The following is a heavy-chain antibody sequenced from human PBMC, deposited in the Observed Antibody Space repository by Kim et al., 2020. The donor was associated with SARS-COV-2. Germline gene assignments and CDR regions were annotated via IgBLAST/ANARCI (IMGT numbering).Heavy chain of an antibody. CDR3: ARELYSYGSLLYNWFDP. V-gene: IGHV1-69*13. CDR2: IIPIFGTA. D-gene: IGHD5-18*01. Sequence: SVKVSCKASGGTFSSYAISWVRQAPGQGLEWMGGIIPIFGTANYAQKFQGRVTITADESTSTAYMELSSLRSEDTAVYYCARELYSYGSLLYNWFDPWGQGTLVTVSS. J-gene: IGHJ5*02. CDR1: GGTFSSYA.